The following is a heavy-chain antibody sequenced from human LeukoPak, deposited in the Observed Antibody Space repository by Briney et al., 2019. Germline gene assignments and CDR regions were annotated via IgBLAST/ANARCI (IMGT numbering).Heavy chain of an antibody. CDR1: GGSISSGGYY. V-gene: IGHV4-31*03. D-gene: IGHD6-13*01. CDR3: ARLGAATGVDY. Sequence: SETLSLTCTVSGGSISSGGYYWSWIRQHPGKGLEWIGYIYYSGSTYYNPSLKSRVTISVDTSKNQFSLKLSSVTAADTAVYYCARLGAATGVDYWGQGTLVTVSS. J-gene: IGHJ4*02. CDR2: IYYSGST.